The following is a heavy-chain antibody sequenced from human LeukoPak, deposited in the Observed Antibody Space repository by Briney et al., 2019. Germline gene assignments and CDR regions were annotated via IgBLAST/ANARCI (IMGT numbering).Heavy chain of an antibody. CDR1: GGSFSGYY. CDR3: ARGGLRGYCSSTSCYLRWFDP. J-gene: IGHJ5*02. V-gene: IGHV4-34*01. D-gene: IGHD2-2*01. Sequence: SETLSLTCAVYGGSFSGYYWSWIRQPPGKGLEGIGEINHSGSTNYNPSLKSRVTISVDTSKNQFSLKLSSVTAADTAVYYCARGGLRGYCSSTSCYLRWFDPWGQGTLVTVSS. CDR2: INHSGST.